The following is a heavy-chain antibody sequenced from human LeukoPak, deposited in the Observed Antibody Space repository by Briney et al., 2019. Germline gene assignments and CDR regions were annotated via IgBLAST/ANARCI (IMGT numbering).Heavy chain of an antibody. CDR2: ISYDGSNK. Sequence: GRSLRLSCAASGFTFSSYGIHWVRQAPGKGLEWVAVISYDGSNKYYADSVKGRFTISRDNSKNTLYLQMNSLRAEDTAVYYCAKDVSGSYYAIVVYYYYGMDVWGQGTTVTVSS. V-gene: IGHV3-30*18. CDR1: GFTFSSYG. CDR3: AKDVSGSYYAIVVYYYYGMDV. J-gene: IGHJ6*02. D-gene: IGHD1-26*01.